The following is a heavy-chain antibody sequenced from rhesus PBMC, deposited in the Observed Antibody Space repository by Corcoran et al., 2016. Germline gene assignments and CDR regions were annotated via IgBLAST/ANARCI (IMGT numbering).Heavy chain of an antibody. D-gene: IGHD4-11*01. Sequence: QVTLKESGPALVKPTQTLTLTCTFSGFSLSTSGTGLGWIRQPPGKPLEWLAHIYWDDDTRYNTSLKSRRTISKDTSKNQVVLTMTHMDPVDTATYYCARSAPAYPYYWGQGVLVTVSS. CDR3: ARSAPAYPYY. J-gene: IGHJ4*01. CDR2: IYWDDDT. CDR1: GFSLSTSGTG. V-gene: IGHV2-1*01.